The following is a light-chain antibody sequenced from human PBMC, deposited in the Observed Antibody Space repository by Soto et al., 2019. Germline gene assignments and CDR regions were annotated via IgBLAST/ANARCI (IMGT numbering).Light chain of an antibody. Sequence: QAVVTQSPSASGTPGQRVFISCSGSRSNIATNTVTWYQQLPGTAPKLLIYSTTQRPSGVPGRFSGSKSGTSASLAISGLQSEDEADYYCAAWDDNLNGPVFGGGTKLTVL. CDR3: AAWDDNLNGPV. V-gene: IGLV1-44*01. CDR1: RSNIATNT. CDR2: STT. J-gene: IGLJ2*01.